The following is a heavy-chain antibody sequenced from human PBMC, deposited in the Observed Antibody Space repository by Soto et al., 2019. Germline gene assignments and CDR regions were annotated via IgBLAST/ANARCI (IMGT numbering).Heavy chain of an antibody. J-gene: IGHJ6*01. CDR2: ISAYNGNT. Sequence: QVQLVQSGAEVKKPGASVKVSCKASGYTFTSYGISWVRQAPGQGLEWKGWISAYNGNTNYAQKLQGRVTMTTHTSTSTAYMELRSLRSDDTAVYYCARDQKGIAARLDYYYGMDVWGQGTTVTVSS. D-gene: IGHD6-25*01. V-gene: IGHV1-18*04. CDR1: GYTFTSYG. CDR3: ARDQKGIAARLDYYYGMDV.